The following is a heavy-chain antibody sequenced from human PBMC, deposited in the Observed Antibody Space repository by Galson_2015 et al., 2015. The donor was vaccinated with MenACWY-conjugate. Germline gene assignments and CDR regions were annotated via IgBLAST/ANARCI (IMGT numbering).Heavy chain of an antibody. CDR1: GFSFSTSA. V-gene: IGHV3-21*01. Sequence: SLRLSCAASGFSFSTSAMTWGRQAPGKGLEWVSSITGTSTYIHYADSEKGRFTISRDNAQKAGYLQMNSLRAEDTAVYFCARGANIFFYMMDVWGKGTTVTVSS. J-gene: IGHJ6*04. CDR3: ARGANIFFYMMDV. CDR2: ITGTSTYI. D-gene: IGHD2/OR15-2a*01.